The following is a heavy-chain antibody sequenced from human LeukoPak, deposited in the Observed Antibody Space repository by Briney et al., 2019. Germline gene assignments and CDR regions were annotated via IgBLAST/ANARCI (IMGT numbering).Heavy chain of an antibody. J-gene: IGHJ4*02. CDR2: IYTSGST. Sequence: SETLSLTCAVYGGSFSGYYWSWIRQPAGKGLEWIGRIYTSGSTNYNPSLKSRVTMSVDTSKNQFSLKLSSVTAADTAVYYCARDSGFWSGYSFDYWGQGTLVTVSS. CDR3: ARDSGFWSGYSFDY. D-gene: IGHD3-3*01. V-gene: IGHV4-4*07. CDR1: GGSFSGYY.